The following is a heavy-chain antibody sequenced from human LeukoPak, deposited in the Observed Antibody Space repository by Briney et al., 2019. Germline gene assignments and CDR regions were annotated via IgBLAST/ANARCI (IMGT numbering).Heavy chain of an antibody. J-gene: IGHJ5*02. V-gene: IGHV1-46*01. D-gene: IGHD3-22*01. CDR3: ARGYYDSSGYYPNWFDP. CDR1: GYTFTSYY. CDR2: INPSGGST. Sequence: ASVKVSCKASGYTFTSYYMHWVRQAPGQGLEWMGIINPSGGSTSYAQKFQGRVTMTRDTSTSTVYMELSSLRSEDTAVYYCARGYYDSSGYYPNWFDPWGQGTLVTVSS.